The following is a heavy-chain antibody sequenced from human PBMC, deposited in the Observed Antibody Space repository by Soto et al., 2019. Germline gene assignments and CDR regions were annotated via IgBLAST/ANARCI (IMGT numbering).Heavy chain of an antibody. Sequence: GGSLRLSCAASGFSFSSYDMNWVRQAPGKGLEWVSSISSSSSYIYYADSVKGRFTISRDNAKNSLYLQMNSLRAEDTAVYYCARGSTVVTGAFDIWGQGTIVTVSS. CDR2: ISSSSSYI. CDR1: GFSFSSYD. J-gene: IGHJ3*02. CDR3: ARGSTVVTGAFDI. D-gene: IGHD2-15*01. V-gene: IGHV3-21*01.